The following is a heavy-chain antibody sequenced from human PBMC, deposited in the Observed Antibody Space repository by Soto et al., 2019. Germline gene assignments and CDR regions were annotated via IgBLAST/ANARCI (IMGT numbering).Heavy chain of an antibody. CDR1: GFTFSSYW. Sequence: EVQLVESGGGLVQPGGSLRLSCAASGFTFSSYWLHWVRQAPGKGLVWLSRLNSDGSSAYYADSVKGRFTISRDNAQNTVYLQMNSLGDDDTAVYYCVRGKRGGWYFDYWGQGTMVTVSS. D-gene: IGHD6-19*01. CDR3: VRGKRGGWYFDY. CDR2: LNSDGSSA. V-gene: IGHV3-74*01. J-gene: IGHJ4*02.